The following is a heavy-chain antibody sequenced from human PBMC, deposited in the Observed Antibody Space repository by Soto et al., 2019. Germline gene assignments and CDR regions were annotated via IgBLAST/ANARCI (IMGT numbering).Heavy chain of an antibody. Sequence: SETLSLTCSVSGGSIGSYYWSWIRQPPGKGLEWIGYIYYSGSTNYNPSLKSRVTISVDTSKNQFSLKLSSVTAADTAVYYCARDRGGSGDFDYWGQGTLVTVSS. CDR3: ARDRGGSGDFDY. CDR1: GGSIGSYY. CDR2: IYYSGST. J-gene: IGHJ4*02. V-gene: IGHV4-59*01. D-gene: IGHD1-26*01.